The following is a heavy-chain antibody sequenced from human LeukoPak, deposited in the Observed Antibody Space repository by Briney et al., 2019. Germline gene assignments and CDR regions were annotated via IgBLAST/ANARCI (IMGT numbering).Heavy chain of an antibody. CDR2: TSYDGTRQ. CDR1: GFIFKDYA. J-gene: IGHJ4*02. V-gene: IGHV3-30*18. D-gene: IGHD6-19*01. Sequence: GGSLTLSCAASGFIFKDYAMHWVRQAPGKGLEWVAVTSYDGTRQFYADSVKGRFTVSRDNSNNTVFLQMSSLRPEDAAVYYCAKREAVTVTTEWDYLDYWGQGTLVTVSS. CDR3: AKREAVTVTTEWDYLDY.